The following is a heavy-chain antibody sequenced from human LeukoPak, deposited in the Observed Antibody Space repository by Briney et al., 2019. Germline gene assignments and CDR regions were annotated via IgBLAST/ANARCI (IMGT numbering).Heavy chain of an antibody. V-gene: IGHV1-2*02. CDR2: INPNSGGT. Sequence: ASVKVSCKASGYTFTGYYMHWVRQAPGQGLEWMGWINPNSGGTNYAQKLQGRVTMTTDTSTSTAYMELRSLRSDDTAVYYCARGGTSGYYYDSSSYWGQGTLVTVSS. D-gene: IGHD3-22*01. CDR3: ARGGTSGYYYDSSSY. J-gene: IGHJ4*02. CDR1: GYTFTGYY.